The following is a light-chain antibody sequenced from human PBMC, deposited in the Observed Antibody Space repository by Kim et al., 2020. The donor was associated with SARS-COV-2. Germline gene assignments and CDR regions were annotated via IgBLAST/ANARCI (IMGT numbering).Light chain of an antibody. CDR2: AAS. CDR3: QQSYSTPWA. Sequence: YVGDKVTITCRASQSISSYLKWYQQKPGKAPKLLIYAASSLQSGVPSRFSGSGSGTDFTLTISSLQPEDFATYYCQQSYSTPWAFGQGTKVDIK. J-gene: IGKJ1*01. CDR1: QSISSY. V-gene: IGKV1-39*01.